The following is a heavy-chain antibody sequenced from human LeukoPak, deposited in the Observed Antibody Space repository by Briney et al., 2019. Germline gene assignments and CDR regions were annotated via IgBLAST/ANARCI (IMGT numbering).Heavy chain of an antibody. D-gene: IGHD3-10*01. CDR2: ISGSGGST. CDR3: AKTGQFDY. CDR1: GFTFSSYA. Sequence: GGSLRLSCAASGFTFSSYAMSWVRQAPGKGLEWVTTISGSGGSTYYVDSVKGRFTISRDNSKNTLYLQMNSLRAEDTAIYYCAKTGQFDYWGQGTLVTVSS. J-gene: IGHJ4*02. V-gene: IGHV3-23*01.